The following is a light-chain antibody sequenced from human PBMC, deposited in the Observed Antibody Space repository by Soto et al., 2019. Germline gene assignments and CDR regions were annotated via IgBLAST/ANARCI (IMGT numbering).Light chain of an antibody. CDR3: QQYNNWPPWT. V-gene: IGKV3D-15*01. CDR2: SAS. Sequence: EIVLTQSPATLSLSPGERATLSCRASQSIATYLGWYQQKPGQAPGLLIYSASNRATGIPPRFSGSGSGTEITLTISSLQSEDFAVYYCQQYNNWPPWTFGQGTKVDIK. J-gene: IGKJ1*01. CDR1: QSIATY.